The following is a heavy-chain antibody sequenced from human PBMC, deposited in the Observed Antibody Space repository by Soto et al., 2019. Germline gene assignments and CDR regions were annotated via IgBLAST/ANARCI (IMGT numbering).Heavy chain of an antibody. CDR3: AKDTTDPYYFDY. D-gene: IGHD4-17*01. J-gene: IGHJ4*02. Sequence: PGGSLRLSCAASGFTFSSYGMHWVRQAPGKGLEWVAVISYDGSNKYYADSVKGRFTISRDNSKNTLYLQMNSLRAEDTAVYYCAKDTTDPYYFDYWGQGTLVTVSS. CDR1: GFTFSSYG. V-gene: IGHV3-30*18. CDR2: ISYDGSNK.